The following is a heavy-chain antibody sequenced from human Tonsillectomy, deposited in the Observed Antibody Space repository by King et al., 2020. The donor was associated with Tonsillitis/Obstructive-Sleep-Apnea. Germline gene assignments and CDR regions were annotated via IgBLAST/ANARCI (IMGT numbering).Heavy chain of an antibody. Sequence: QLVQSGAEVKKPGSSVKVSCKASGGTFSSYAISWVRQAPGQGLEWMGGIIPIFGTANYAQKFQGRVTITADESTSTAYMELSSLRSEDTAVYYCARYCSSTSCHNPIISGGFWFDPWGQGTLVTVSS. CDR3: ARYCSSTSCHNPIISGGFWFDP. D-gene: IGHD2-2*01. V-gene: IGHV1-69*12. J-gene: IGHJ5*02. CDR2: IIPIFGTA. CDR1: GGTFSSYA.